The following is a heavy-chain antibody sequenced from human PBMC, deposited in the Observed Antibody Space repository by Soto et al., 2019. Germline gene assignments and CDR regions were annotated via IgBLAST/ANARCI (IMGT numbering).Heavy chain of an antibody. CDR2: IFYSGST. CDR1: GGSISSGGYY. Sequence: QVQLQESGPGLVKPSQTLSLTCTVSGGSISSGGYYWSWIRQHPGKGLEWIGYIFYSGSTYYNPSLKSPVTISVDTSKNQFSLKLSSVTAADTAVYYCATYGSGSYKPTTFDYWGQGTLVTVSS. CDR3: ATYGSGSYKPTTFDY. J-gene: IGHJ4*02. D-gene: IGHD3-10*01. V-gene: IGHV4-31*01.